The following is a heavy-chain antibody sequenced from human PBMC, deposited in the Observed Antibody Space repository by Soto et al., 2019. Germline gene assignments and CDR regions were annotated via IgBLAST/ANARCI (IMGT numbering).Heavy chain of an antibody. Sequence: SDTLSLTCTISGGSISVYYWSWIRQSPGQALEWIGYIYASGSPYYNPSLRSRVLISADTSKNQVSLELTSATAADTAVYFCARGVGSSPPRYWGRGTLVTVS. CDR2: IYASGSP. CDR3: ARGVGSSPPRY. J-gene: IGHJ4*02. V-gene: IGHV4-59*01. CDR1: GGSISVYY. D-gene: IGHD1-26*01.